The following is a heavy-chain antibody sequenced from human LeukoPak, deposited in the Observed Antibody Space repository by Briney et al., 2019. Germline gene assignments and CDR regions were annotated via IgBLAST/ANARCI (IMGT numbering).Heavy chain of an antibody. Sequence: GGSLRLSCAASGFTFSSYAMSWVRQAPGKGLEWVSAISGSGGSTYYADSVKGRFTISRDNSKNTLYLQMNSLRAEDTAVYYCAKGSTRTTLRPYYFDYWGQGTLVTVSS. CDR1: GFTFSSYA. CDR3: AKGSTRTTLRPYYFDY. V-gene: IGHV3-23*01. D-gene: IGHD1-1*01. CDR2: ISGSGGST. J-gene: IGHJ4*02.